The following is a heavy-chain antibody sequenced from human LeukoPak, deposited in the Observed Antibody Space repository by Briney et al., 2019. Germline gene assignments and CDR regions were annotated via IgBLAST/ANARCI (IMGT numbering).Heavy chain of an antibody. D-gene: IGHD1-26*01. Sequence: PGGSLRLSCVASGFSFSDSWMSWVRQAPGKGLEWVADIDKDGSVRDYVDSVKGRFTISRDNAKNSLYLQMNSLRAEDTALYYCAKDKNPYSGSHPFFDYWGQGTLVTVSS. J-gene: IGHJ4*02. CDR3: AKDKNPYSGSHPFFDY. V-gene: IGHV3-7*03. CDR1: GFSFSDSW. CDR2: IDKDGSVR.